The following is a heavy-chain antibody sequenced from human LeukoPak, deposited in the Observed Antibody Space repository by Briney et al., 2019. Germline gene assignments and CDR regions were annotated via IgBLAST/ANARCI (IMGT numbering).Heavy chain of an antibody. D-gene: IGHD1-1*01. V-gene: IGHV4-61*02. J-gene: IGHJ4*02. CDR3: ARAYNWNDSNDY. CDR1: GGSISSGSYY. Sequence: PSETLSLTCTVSGGSISSGSYYWSWIRQPAGKGLEWIGRIHTSGSTHYNPSLKSRVTISVDTSKNQFSLKLSSVTAADTAVYYCARAYNWNDSNDYWGQGTLATVSS. CDR2: IHTSGST.